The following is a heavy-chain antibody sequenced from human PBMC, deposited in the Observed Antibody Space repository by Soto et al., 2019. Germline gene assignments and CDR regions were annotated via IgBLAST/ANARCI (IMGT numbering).Heavy chain of an antibody. CDR1: GGTFSSYA. CDR3: ARNRGDGYNYGDY. V-gene: IGHV1-69*01. J-gene: IGHJ4*02. D-gene: IGHD5-12*01. CDR2: IIPIFDTT. Sequence: QVQLVQSGAEVKKPGSSVKVSCKASGGTFSSYAINWVRQAPGQGLEWLGGIIPIFDTTNYAQQFQGRVTITADESTTTAYMELSSLRSEDTAVYYCARNRGDGYNYGDYWGQGTLVSVSS.